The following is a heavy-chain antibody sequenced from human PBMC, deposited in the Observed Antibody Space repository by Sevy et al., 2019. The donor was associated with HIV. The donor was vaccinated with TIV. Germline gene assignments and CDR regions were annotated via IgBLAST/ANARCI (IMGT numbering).Heavy chain of an antibody. D-gene: IGHD3-22*01. Sequence: SETLSLTCTVSGGSISSYYWSWIRQPPGKGLEWIGYIYYSGSTNYNPSLKSRVTISVDTSKNQFSLKLSSVTAADTAMYYCARDLSSGYGFNYWGQGTLVTVSS. J-gene: IGHJ4*02. CDR2: IYYSGST. V-gene: IGHV4-59*01. CDR3: ARDLSSGYGFNY. CDR1: GGSISSYY.